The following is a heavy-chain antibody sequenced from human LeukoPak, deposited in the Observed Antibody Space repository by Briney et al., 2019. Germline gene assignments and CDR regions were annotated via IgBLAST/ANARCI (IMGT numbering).Heavy chain of an antibody. V-gene: IGHV4-4*07. Sequence: SETLSLTCTVSGGSISSYYWGWIRQPAGKGLEWIGRIYTSGSTNYNPSLKSRVTMSVDTSKNQFSLKLSSVTAADTAVYYCARVTPLLQGGGEIDYWGQGTLVTVSS. D-gene: IGHD4-11*01. CDR3: ARVTPLLQGGGEIDY. J-gene: IGHJ4*02. CDR2: IYTSGST. CDR1: GGSISSYY.